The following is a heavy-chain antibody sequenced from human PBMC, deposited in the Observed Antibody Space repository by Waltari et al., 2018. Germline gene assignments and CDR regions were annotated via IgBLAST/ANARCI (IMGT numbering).Heavy chain of an antibody. V-gene: IGHV4-30-2*01. J-gene: IGHJ4*02. Sequence: QLQLQESGSGLVKPSQTLSLTCAVSGGSISSGGYSWSWIRPPPGKGLEWIGYIYHSGSTYYNPSLKSRVTISVDRSKNQFSLKLSSVTAADTAVYYCARVRGDSSGYYYFDYWGQGTLVTVSS. CDR1: GGSISSGGYS. CDR3: ARVRGDSSGYYYFDY. CDR2: IYHSGST. D-gene: IGHD3-22*01.